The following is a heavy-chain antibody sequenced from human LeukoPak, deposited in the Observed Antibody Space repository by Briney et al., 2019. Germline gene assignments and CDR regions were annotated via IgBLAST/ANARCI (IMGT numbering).Heavy chain of an antibody. CDR3: ARGGGYCSSTSCYEGGDAFDI. CDR2: INPNSGGT. V-gene: IGHV1-2*02. D-gene: IGHD2-2*01. CDR1: GYTFTGYY. Sequence: GASVKVSCKASGYTFTGYYMHWVREAPGQGLEWMGWINPNSGGTNYAQKFQGRVTMTRDTSISTAYMELSRLRSDDTAVYYCARGGGYCSSTSCYEGGDAFDIWGQGTMVTVSS. J-gene: IGHJ3*02.